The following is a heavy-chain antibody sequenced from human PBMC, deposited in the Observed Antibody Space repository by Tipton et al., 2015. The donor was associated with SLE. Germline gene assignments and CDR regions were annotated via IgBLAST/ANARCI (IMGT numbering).Heavy chain of an antibody. D-gene: IGHD3-22*01. Sequence: QLVQSGGGLVNPGGSFRLSCVVSGFTFNNAWMSWVRQTPGKGLEWVGLIKSNSHGGTTDYAARVKGRFTISRDDSKTTLYLQMNSLKTEDTAVYYCTTLWYYYDNSDYWGQGTLVTVSS. V-gene: IGHV3-15*01. J-gene: IGHJ4*02. CDR3: TTLWYYYDNSDY. CDR1: GFTFNNAW. CDR2: IKSNSHGGTT.